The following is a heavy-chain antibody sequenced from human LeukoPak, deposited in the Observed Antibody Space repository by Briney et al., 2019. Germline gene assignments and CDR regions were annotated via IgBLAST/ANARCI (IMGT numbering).Heavy chain of an antibody. D-gene: IGHD2-8*01. V-gene: IGHV4-59*01. Sequence: SETLSLTCTVSGGSISSYYWSWIRQPPGKGLEWLGYIYYSGSTNYNPSLKSRVTISVDTSKNQFSLKLSSVTAADTAVYYCARDLGFSTATNWFDPWGQGTLVTVSS. J-gene: IGHJ5*02. CDR3: ARDLGFSTATNWFDP. CDR1: GGSISSYY. CDR2: IYYSGST.